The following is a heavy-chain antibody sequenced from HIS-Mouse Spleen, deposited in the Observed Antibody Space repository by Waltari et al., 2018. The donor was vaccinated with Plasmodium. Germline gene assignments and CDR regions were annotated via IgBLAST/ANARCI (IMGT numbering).Heavy chain of an antibody. D-gene: IGHD6-13*01. CDR1: GFPFRSYW. J-gene: IGHJ2*01. CDR3: ASSWYWYFDL. Sequence: VEPGGSLRLSCAASGFPFRSYWMSWVRQAPGKGLEWVANIKQDGSEKYYVDSVKGRFTISRDNAKNSLYLQMNSLRAEDTAVYYCASSWYWYFDLWGRGTLVTVSS. V-gene: IGHV3-7*01. CDR2: IKQDGSEK.